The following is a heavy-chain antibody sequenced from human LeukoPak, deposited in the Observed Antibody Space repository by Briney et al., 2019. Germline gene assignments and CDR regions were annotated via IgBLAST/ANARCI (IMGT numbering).Heavy chain of an antibody. CDR3: ATSWGPDTSAFRWGRDGMDV. J-gene: IGHJ6*02. D-gene: IGHD3-16*01. Sequence: GGSLRLSCAVSGLTFNNYAMSWVRRAPGKGLEWVSAISKSGDHTYYAASAKGRFTIYRDNSKNTQYLQMNSLRAEDTAVYYCATSWGPDTSAFRWGRDGMDVWGQGTTVIVS. CDR1: GLTFNNYA. V-gene: IGHV3-23*01. CDR2: ISKSGDHT.